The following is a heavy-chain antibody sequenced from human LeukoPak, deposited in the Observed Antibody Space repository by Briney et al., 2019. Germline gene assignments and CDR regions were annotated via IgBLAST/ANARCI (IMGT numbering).Heavy chain of an antibody. CDR2: ISSSSSTI. J-gene: IGHJ4*02. Sequence: GGSLRLSCAASGFTFSSYSMNWVRQAPGKGLEWVSYISSSSSTIYYADSVKGRFTISRDNAKNSLYLQMNSLRAEDTAVYYCGRAPPAGGSPLFTYGGRGPLATVSS. CDR3: GRAPPAGGSPLFTY. CDR1: GFTFSSYS. V-gene: IGHV3-48*01. D-gene: IGHD4-23*01.